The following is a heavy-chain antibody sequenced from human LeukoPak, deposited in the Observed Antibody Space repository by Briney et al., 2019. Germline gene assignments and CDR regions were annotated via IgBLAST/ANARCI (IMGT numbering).Heavy chain of an antibody. CDR3: ADVSMDV. Sequence: ASETLSLTCAVYGGSFSGYYWSWIRQPPGKGLEWIGEINHSGSANYNLSLKSRVTISVDTSKNQFSLKLSSVTAADTAVYYCADVSMDVWGKGTTVTVSS. CDR1: GGSFSGYY. D-gene: IGHD3-10*02. J-gene: IGHJ6*03. CDR2: INHSGSA. V-gene: IGHV4-34*01.